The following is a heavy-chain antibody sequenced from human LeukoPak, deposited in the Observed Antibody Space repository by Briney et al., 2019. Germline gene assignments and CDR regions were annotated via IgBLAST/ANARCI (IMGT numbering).Heavy chain of an antibody. CDR2: INHSGST. D-gene: IGHD6-13*01. V-gene: IGHV4-34*01. CDR1: GGSFSGYY. Sequence: PSETLSLTCAVYGGSFSGYYWSWIRQPPGKGLEWIGEINHSGSTNYNPSLKSRVTTSVDTSKNQFSLKLSSVTAADTAVYYCARGRSWVRWFDPWGQGTLVTVSS. J-gene: IGHJ5*02. CDR3: ARGRSWVRWFDP.